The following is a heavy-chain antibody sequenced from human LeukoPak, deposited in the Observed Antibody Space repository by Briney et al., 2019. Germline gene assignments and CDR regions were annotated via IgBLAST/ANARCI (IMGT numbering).Heavy chain of an antibody. V-gene: IGHV4-34*01. J-gene: IGHJ4*02. D-gene: IGHD3-22*01. CDR2: INHSGST. Sequence: PSETLSLTCTVSGGSINNYYWSWIRQPPGKGLEWIGEINHSGSTNYNPSLKSRVTISVDTSKNQFSLKLSSVTAADTAVYYCARSSDGYYYDSSGYYPWDYWGQGTLVTVSS. CDR1: GGSINNYY. CDR3: ARSSDGYYYDSSGYYPWDY.